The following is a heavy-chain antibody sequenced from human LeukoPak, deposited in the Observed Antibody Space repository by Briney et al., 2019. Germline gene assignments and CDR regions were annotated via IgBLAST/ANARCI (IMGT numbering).Heavy chain of an antibody. Sequence: SETLSLTCTVSGGSISSSYWSWLRQPPGKGLEWIGYIYYSGNTNSNPSLKSRVTISVDTSKKQFSLKLSSVTAADTAVYYCAETNDSSGYYFEYWGQGTLVTVSS. V-gene: IGHV4-59*01. CDR3: AETNDSSGYYFEY. J-gene: IGHJ4*02. CDR2: IYYSGNT. CDR1: GGSISSSY. D-gene: IGHD3-22*01.